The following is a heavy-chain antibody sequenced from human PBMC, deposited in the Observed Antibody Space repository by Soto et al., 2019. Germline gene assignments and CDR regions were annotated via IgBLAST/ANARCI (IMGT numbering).Heavy chain of an antibody. Sequence: QVQLVQSGAEVKKPGASVKVSCKAPRYIFTAYFMHWVRQAPGQGLEWMGWINPNNGATHYGLSFQGRVSMTRYTSISTASMELSSLRSDDTAVYYCASHDPGARFDPWGQGTLVIVAS. J-gene: IGHJ5*02. V-gene: IGHV1-2*02. CDR1: RYIFTAYF. CDR3: ASHDPGARFDP. D-gene: IGHD1-1*01. CDR2: INPNNGAT.